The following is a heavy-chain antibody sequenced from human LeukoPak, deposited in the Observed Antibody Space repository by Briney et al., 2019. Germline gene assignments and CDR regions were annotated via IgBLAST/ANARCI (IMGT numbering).Heavy chain of an antibody. CDR1: GYIFTSYG. V-gene: IGHV1-18*01. CDR3: ARDPTTYCSSTSCYGGHNWFDP. J-gene: IGHJ5*02. D-gene: IGHD2-2*01. Sequence: ASVKVSCTASGYIFTSYGISWVRQAPGQGLEWMGWISAHNGDTNYAQKVQGRVTMTTDTSTSTAYMEVRSLRSDDTAVYYCARDPTTYCSSTSCYGGHNWFDPWGQGTLVTVSS. CDR2: ISAHNGDT.